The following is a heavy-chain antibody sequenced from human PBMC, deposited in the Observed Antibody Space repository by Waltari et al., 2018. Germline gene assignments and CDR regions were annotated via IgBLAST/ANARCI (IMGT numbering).Heavy chain of an antibody. CDR1: GYTLTELS. CDR3: ATGNIAARHGVDY. Sequence: QVPLVQSGAEVKKPGASVKVSCKVSGYTLTELSMHWVRQAPGNGLEWMGGFDPEDGETIYARKCQGRVTMTEDTATEAADRELSSLRSEETAVYYWATGNIAARHGVDYWGQGTLVTVSS. CDR2: FDPEDGET. J-gene: IGHJ4*02. V-gene: IGHV1-24*01. D-gene: IGHD6-6*01.